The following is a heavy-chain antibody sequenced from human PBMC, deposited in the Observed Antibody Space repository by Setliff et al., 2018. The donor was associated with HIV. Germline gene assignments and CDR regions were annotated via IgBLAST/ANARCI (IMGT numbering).Heavy chain of an antibody. CDR3: ARQVSIPGVAITPVDY. Sequence: SETLSLTCTVSGDSIRGYYWSWIRQPPGKGLEWMGYVFYTGFAAYNPSLKSRLTISVDTSKSQFPLRLTSVTAADTAIYYCARQVSIPGVAITPVDYWGQGALGTVSS. D-gene: IGHD5-12*01. J-gene: IGHJ4*02. CDR1: GDSIRGYY. V-gene: IGHV4-59*08. CDR2: VFYTGFA.